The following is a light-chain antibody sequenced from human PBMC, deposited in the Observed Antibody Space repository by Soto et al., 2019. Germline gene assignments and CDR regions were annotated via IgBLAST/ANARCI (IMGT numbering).Light chain of an antibody. V-gene: IGLV2-14*01. CDR2: EVS. Sequence: QSVLTQPASVSGSPGQSITISCTGTSSDVGGYKYVSWYQQHPDKAPKLIIFEVSNRPSGVSNRFSGSKSGNTASLTISGLQAEDEADYYCSSYTSSSTLYVFGTGTKLTVL. CDR3: SSYTSSSTLYV. J-gene: IGLJ1*01. CDR1: SSDVGGYKY.